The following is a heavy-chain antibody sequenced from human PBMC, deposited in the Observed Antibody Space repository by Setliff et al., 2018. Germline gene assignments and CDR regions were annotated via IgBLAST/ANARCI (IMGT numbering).Heavy chain of an antibody. D-gene: IGHD1-7*01. CDR2: IYSGDRNT. CDR1: GFTFSTYA. Sequence: GGSLRLSCAASGFTFSTYAMGWVRQAPGKGLEWVSTIYSGDRNTFYTDSVKGRFTIFRDGSKNTLFLHMTSLRAEDTAVYYCAKPQVELRWGFESWGQGTPVTVSS. CDR3: AKPQVELRWGFES. J-gene: IGHJ4*02. V-gene: IGHV3-23*03.